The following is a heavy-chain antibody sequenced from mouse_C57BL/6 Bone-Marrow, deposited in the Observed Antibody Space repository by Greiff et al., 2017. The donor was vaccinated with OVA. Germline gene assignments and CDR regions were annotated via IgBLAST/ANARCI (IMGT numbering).Heavy chain of an antibody. Sequence: EVHLVESGGGLVQPGGSLKLSCAASGFTFSDYYMYWVRQTPEKRLEWVAYISNGGGSTYYPDTVKGRFTISRDNATNTLYLQMSRLKSEDTAMYYCARNPDYYGSSYGYFDVWGTGTTVTVSS. J-gene: IGHJ1*03. CDR1: GFTFSDYY. CDR2: ISNGGGST. D-gene: IGHD1-1*01. V-gene: IGHV5-12*01. CDR3: ARNPDYYGSSYGYFDV.